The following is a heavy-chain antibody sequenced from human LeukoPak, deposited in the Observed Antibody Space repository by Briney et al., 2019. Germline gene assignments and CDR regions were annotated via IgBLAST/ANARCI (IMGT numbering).Heavy chain of an antibody. J-gene: IGHJ6*02. CDR2: IIPIFGTA. D-gene: IGHD2-15*01. Sequence: PRASVKVSCKASGGTFSSYAISWVRQAPGQGLEWMGGIIPIFGTANYAQKFQGRVTITADESTSTAYMELSSLRSEDTAVYYCARGLGYCSGGSCLYYYYYGMDVWGQGTTVTVSS. CDR3: ARGLGYCSGGSCLYYYYYGMDV. V-gene: IGHV1-69*13. CDR1: GGTFSSYA.